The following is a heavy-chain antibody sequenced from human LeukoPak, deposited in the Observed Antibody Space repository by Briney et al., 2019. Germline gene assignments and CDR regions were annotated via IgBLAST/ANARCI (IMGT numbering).Heavy chain of an antibody. CDR3: AESISGWYSGEYYFDY. V-gene: IGHV1-18*01. CDR2: ISVYNGNT. CDR1: GYTFSSYG. J-gene: IGHJ4*02. D-gene: IGHD6-19*01. Sequence: ASVKVSCKASGYTFSSYGITWVRQAPGQGLEWMGWISVYNGNTKYAQNLQGRVTMTTDTSTSTAYMELSSLRSEDTAVYYCAESISGWYSGEYYFDYWGQGTLVTVSS.